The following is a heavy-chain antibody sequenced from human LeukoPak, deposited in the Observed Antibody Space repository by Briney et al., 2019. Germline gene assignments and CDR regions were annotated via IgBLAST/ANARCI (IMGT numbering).Heavy chain of an antibody. Sequence: SETLSLTCTVSGYSITTGRYWGWIRQPPGKGLEWIGSIYQSGSTYYNPSLKSRVTISVDKSKNQFSLNLRSVTAPDTAVYYCARSLSTAGIDYWGQGILVTVSS. V-gene: IGHV4-38-2*02. J-gene: IGHJ4*02. D-gene: IGHD2-2*01. CDR2: IYQSGST. CDR1: GYSITTGRY. CDR3: ARSLSTAGIDY.